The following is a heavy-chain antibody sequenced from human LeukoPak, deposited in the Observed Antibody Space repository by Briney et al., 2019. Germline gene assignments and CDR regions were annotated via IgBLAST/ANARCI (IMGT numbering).Heavy chain of an antibody. CDR2: IYYVGST. Sequence: SETLSLTCTVSGGSISSSSYYWDWIRQSPGKGLEWLGSIYYVGSTYYNPSLKSRVTISIDTSKNQISLKLSSVTAADTAVYYCARGFGYSYGYSFDYWGQGTLVTVSS. CDR1: GGSISSSSYY. J-gene: IGHJ4*02. CDR3: ARGFGYSYGYSFDY. D-gene: IGHD5-18*01. V-gene: IGHV4-39*07.